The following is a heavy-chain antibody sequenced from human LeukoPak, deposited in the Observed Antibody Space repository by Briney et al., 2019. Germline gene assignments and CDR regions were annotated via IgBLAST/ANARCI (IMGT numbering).Heavy chain of an antibody. V-gene: IGHV4-31*03. Sequence: SETLSLTCTVSGGSISSGGYYWSWIRQHPGKGLEWIGYIYYSGSTYYNPSLKSRVTISVDTSKNQFSLKLSSVTAADTAVYYCARNHYDFWSGYGTWFDPWGQGTLVTVSS. CDR2: IYYSGST. D-gene: IGHD3-3*01. J-gene: IGHJ5*02. CDR3: ARNHYDFWSGYGTWFDP. CDR1: GGSISSGGYY.